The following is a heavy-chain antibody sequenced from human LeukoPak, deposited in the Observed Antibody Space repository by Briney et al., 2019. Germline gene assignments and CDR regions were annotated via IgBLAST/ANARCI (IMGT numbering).Heavy chain of an antibody. V-gene: IGHV3-9*01. D-gene: IGHD4-17*01. CDR3: AKSNSTVTPSSWFDP. CDR1: GFTFDDYA. Sequence: GGSLRLSCAASGFTFDDYAMHWVRQAPGKGLEWVSGISWNSGSIGYADSVKGRFTISRDNAKNSLYLQMNSLRAEDTALYYCAKSNSTVTPSSWFDPWGQGTLVTVSS. CDR2: ISWNSGSI. J-gene: IGHJ5*02.